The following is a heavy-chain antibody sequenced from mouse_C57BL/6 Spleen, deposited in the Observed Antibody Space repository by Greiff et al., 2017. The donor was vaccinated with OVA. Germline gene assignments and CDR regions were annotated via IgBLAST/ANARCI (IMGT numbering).Heavy chain of an antibody. CDR1: GYSITSGYY. CDR2: ISYDGSN. V-gene: IGHV3-6*01. J-gene: IGHJ2*01. CDR3: ARGPPYYGSSSFDY. Sequence: EVKLMESGPGLVKPSQSLSLTCSVTGYSITSGYYWNWIRQFPGNKLEWMGYISYDGSNNYNPSLKNRISITRDTSKNQFFLKLNSVTTEDTATYYCARGPPYYGSSSFDYWGQGTTLTVSS. D-gene: IGHD1-1*01.